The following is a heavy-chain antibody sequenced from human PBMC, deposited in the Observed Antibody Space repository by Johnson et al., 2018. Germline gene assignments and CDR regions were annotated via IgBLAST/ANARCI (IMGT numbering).Heavy chain of an antibody. CDR2: INHSGST. J-gene: IGHJ3*02. V-gene: IGHV4-34*01. CDR3: ARGRDYSKYVGGGRGAFDI. D-gene: IGHD4-11*01. CDR1: GGSFSGYY. Sequence: QVQLQQWGAGLLKPSETLSLTCAVYGGSFSGYYWSWIRQPPGKGLEWIGEINHSGSTNYNPSLKSRVTISLDTSKNQFSLKLSSMTAADTAVDYCARGRDYSKYVGGGRGAFDIWGQGTMVTVSS.